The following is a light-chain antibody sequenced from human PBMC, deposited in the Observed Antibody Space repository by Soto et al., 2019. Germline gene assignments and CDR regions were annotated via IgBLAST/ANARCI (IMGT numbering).Light chain of an antibody. CDR1: SGSVSTSSY. Sequence: QTVVTQEPSLSVSPGGTVTLTCGLSSGSVSTSSYPSWHQQTPGQPPRTLIHSTNTRSSGVPDRFSGSILGNKAALTITGAQADDESNYYCVLYMGGGISVFGGGTKLTVL. CDR2: STN. CDR3: VLYMGGGISV. V-gene: IGLV8-61*01. J-gene: IGLJ7*01.